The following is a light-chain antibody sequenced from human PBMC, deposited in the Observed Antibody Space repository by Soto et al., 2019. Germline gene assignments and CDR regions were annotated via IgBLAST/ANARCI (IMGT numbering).Light chain of an antibody. J-gene: IGKJ1*01. CDR2: AAS. CDR1: QSISTH. Sequence: DIQMTQSPSSLSASVGDRVSITCRASQSISTHLSWYQQKPGKAPKLLIYAASSLQSWVPSRFTGSGSGTDFTLTISSLQPEEFETYYCQKSYTSWWKFGQGTKGEI. CDR3: QKSYTSWWK. V-gene: IGKV1-39*01.